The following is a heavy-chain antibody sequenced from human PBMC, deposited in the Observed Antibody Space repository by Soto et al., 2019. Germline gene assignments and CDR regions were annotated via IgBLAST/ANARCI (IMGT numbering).Heavy chain of an antibody. CDR1: GYTFTSFD. CDR3: ARERGTVTASD. CDR2: MNPNSGNT. Sequence: ASVKVSCKASGYTFTSFDINWVRQATGQGLEWMGWMNPNSGNTGYAQKFQGRVTMTRNTSISTAYMDLSSLRSEDTAVYYCARERGTVTASDWGQGTLVTVSS. D-gene: IGHD4-17*01. V-gene: IGHV1-8*01. J-gene: IGHJ4*02.